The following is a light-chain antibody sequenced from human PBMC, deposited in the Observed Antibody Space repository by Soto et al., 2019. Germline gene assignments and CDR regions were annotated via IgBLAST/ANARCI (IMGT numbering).Light chain of an antibody. J-gene: IGLJ1*01. V-gene: IGLV2-14*01. Sequence: QSALAQPASVSGSPGQSITISCTGTSSDVGGYNYVSWYQQHPGKAPKLMIYDVSNRPSGVSNRFSGSKSGNTASLTISGLQAGDEADYYCSSYTSSSNLDVFGTGTKVTVL. CDR3: SSYTSSSNLDV. CDR1: SSDVGGYNY. CDR2: DVS.